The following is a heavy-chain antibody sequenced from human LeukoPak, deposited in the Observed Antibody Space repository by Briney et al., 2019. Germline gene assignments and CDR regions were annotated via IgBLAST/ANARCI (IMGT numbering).Heavy chain of an antibody. Sequence: ASVKVSCKASGYTFTGYYMHWVRQAPGQGLEWMGWINPNSGGTNYAQKFQGRVTMTRDTSISTAYMELSRLRSDDTAVYYCARDPSSGWYEIDYWGQGTLVTVSS. V-gene: IGHV1-2*02. D-gene: IGHD6-19*01. CDR2: INPNSGGT. CDR1: GYTFTGYY. J-gene: IGHJ4*02. CDR3: ARDPSSGWYEIDY.